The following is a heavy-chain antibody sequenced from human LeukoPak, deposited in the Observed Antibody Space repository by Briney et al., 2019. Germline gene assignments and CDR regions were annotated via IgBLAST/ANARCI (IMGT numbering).Heavy chain of an antibody. CDR2: ISGSGGST. J-gene: IGHJ4*02. Sequence: GGSLRLSCAASGFAFSSYAMSWVRQAPGKGLEWVSAISGSGGSTYYADSVKGRFTISRDNSKNTLYLQMNSLRAEDTAVYYCAKAFYYDSSGYYCFDYWGQGTLVTVSS. V-gene: IGHV3-23*01. CDR1: GFAFSSYA. D-gene: IGHD3-22*01. CDR3: AKAFYYDSSGYYCFDY.